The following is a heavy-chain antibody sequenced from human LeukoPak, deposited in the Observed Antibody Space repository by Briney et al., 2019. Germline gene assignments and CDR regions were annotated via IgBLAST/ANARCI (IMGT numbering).Heavy chain of an antibody. V-gene: IGHV3-48*01. CDR1: GFTFSIFS. J-gene: IGHJ4*02. D-gene: IGHD6-19*01. Sequence: PGGSLRLSCAASGFTFSIFSMNWVRQAPGKGLEWVSYISSSTSAIYYADSVKGRFTISRDNANNSLYLQMNSLRAEDTAVYYCARRDYSSGYYHFDYWGQGTLVTVSS. CDR3: ARRDYSSGYYHFDY. CDR2: ISSSTSAI.